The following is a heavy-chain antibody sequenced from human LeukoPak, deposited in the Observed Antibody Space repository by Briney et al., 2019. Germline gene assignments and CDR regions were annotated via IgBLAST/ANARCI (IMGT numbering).Heavy chain of an antibody. V-gene: IGHV4-31*03. CDR2: IYYSGST. CDR1: GGSISSGGYY. CDR3: VRGFHSRELDN. J-gene: IGHJ4*02. Sequence: PSETLSLTCTVSGGSISSGGYYWSWIRQHPGKGLEWIGYIYYSGSTYYNPSLKSRVTISVDTSKNQFSLKLSSVTAADTAVYYCVRGFHSRELDNWGPGILVTVSS. D-gene: IGHD6-13*01.